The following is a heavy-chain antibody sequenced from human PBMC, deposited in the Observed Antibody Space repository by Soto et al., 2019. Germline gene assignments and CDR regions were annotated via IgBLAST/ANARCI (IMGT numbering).Heavy chain of an antibody. CDR1: GFTFDDYG. CDR2: INWNGGST. J-gene: IGHJ4*02. D-gene: IGHD6-19*01. V-gene: IGHV3-20*04. CDR3: ARLYSSGWYGPGRY. Sequence: PGGSLRLSCAASGFTFDDYGMSWVRQGPGKGLEWVSGINWNGGSTGYVDSVKGRFTISRDNAKNSLYLQMNSLRAEDTALYYCARLYSSGWYGPGRYWGQGTLVTVSS.